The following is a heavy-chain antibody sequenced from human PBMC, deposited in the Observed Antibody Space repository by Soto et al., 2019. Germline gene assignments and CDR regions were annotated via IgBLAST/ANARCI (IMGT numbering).Heavy chain of an antibody. D-gene: IGHD3-22*01. CDR1: GFTFSGYW. J-gene: IGHJ4*02. Sequence: GGSLRLSCAASGFTFSGYWMHWVRQVPGQSPFWVSRISSSSSYIYYADSVKGRFTISRDNAKNSLYLQMNSLRAEDTAVYYCASEKTYYYDSSGSTEGYWGQGTLVTVSS. CDR3: ASEKTYYYDSSGSTEGY. V-gene: IGHV3-21*01. CDR2: ISSSSSYI.